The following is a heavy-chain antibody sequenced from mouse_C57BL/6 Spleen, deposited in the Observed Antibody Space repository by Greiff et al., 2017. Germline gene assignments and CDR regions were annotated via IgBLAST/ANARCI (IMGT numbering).Heavy chain of an antibody. J-gene: IGHJ1*03. CDR3: ARSEIYYYGSSGYFDV. CDR2: IDPSDSYT. D-gene: IGHD1-1*01. V-gene: IGHV1-50*01. Sequence: VQLQQPGAELVKPGASVKLSCKASGYTFTSYWMQWVKQRPGQGLEWIGEIDPSDSYTNYNQKFKGKATLTVDTSSSTAYMQLSSLTSEDSAVYYCARSEIYYYGSSGYFDVWGTGTTVTVSS. CDR1: GYTFTSYW.